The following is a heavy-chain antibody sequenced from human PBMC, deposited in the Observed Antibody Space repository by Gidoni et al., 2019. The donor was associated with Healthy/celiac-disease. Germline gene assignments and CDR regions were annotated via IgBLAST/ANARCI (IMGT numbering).Heavy chain of an antibody. D-gene: IGHD2-2*02. CDR2: IYWDADK. J-gene: IGHJ5*02. V-gene: IGHV2-5*02. CDR3: AHNSGYCSSTSCHRESWFDP. Sequence: QITLKESGPTLVKPTQPLTLTCTFSGCPLSTSGVGVGWIRQPPGQALEWLALIYWDADKRYTPSLKSRLTITKDPSKNQVVLTMTNMDPLDPAPYYCAHNSGYCSSTSCHRESWFDPWGQGTLVTVSS. CDR1: GCPLSTSGVG.